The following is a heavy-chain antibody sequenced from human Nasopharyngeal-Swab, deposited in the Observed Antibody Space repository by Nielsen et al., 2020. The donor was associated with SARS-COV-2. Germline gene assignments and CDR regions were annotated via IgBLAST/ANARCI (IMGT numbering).Heavy chain of an antibody. J-gene: IGHJ6*02. CDR3: AKGGGRDYYDSSGYYRADYYYGMDV. D-gene: IGHD3-22*01. CDR2: SRGSGGST. V-gene: IGHV3-23*01. CDR1: GFTFSSYA. Sequence: GWSLRLSCAASGFTFSSYAMSWVRQAPGKGLELVSASRGSGGSTYYADAVKGRFTISRDNSKNTLYLQLNSLRAEDTAVYYCAKGGGRDYYDSSGYYRADYYYGMDVWGQGTTVTVSS.